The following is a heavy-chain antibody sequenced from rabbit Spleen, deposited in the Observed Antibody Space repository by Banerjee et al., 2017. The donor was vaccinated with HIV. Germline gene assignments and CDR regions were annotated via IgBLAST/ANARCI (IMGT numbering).Heavy chain of an antibody. D-gene: IGHD6-1*01. J-gene: IGHJ2*01. Sequence: QEQLEESGGGLVKPGGTLTLTCKASGIDFSRHYDMCWVRQAPGKGLEWIGCIYTGNVKTYYASWAKGRFTISKASSTTVTLQMTSLTVADTATYFCASSEGFPYYTGYVYFDSFDPWGQAPWSPS. V-gene: IGHV1S45*01. CDR3: ASSEGFPYYTGYVYFDSFDP. CDR2: IYTGNVKT. CDR1: GIDFSRHYD.